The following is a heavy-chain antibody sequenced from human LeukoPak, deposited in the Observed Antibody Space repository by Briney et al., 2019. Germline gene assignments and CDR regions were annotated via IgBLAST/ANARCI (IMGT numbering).Heavy chain of an antibody. V-gene: IGHV3-21*01. CDR3: ARDSRTVTTHWSFGL. CDR1: GFTFSSYS. D-gene: IGHD4-17*01. J-gene: IGHJ2*01. CDR2: ISTGSRNV. Sequence: GGSLRLSCAASGFTFSSYSMNWVRQAPGKGLEWVSSISTGSRNVYYADSVKGRFTISRDNAKNSLYLQMNSLRVEDTAVFYCARDSRTVTTHWSFGLWGRGTLVTVSS.